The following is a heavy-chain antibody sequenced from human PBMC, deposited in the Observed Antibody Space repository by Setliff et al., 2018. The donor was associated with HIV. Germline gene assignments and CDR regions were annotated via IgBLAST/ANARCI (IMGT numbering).Heavy chain of an antibody. D-gene: IGHD3-3*01. V-gene: IGHV3-33*06. CDR3: VKDVVKFWSGSGALDF. Sequence: GGSLRLSCEASGFTFSVHGMHWVRLAPGKGLEWVAVLWYDGVKKYYADSVKGRFTISRDDSKKTVDLQMNSLRADDTAVYYCVKDVVKFWSGSGALDFWGPGALVTVSS. CDR2: LWYDGVKK. CDR1: GFTFSVHG. J-gene: IGHJ4*02.